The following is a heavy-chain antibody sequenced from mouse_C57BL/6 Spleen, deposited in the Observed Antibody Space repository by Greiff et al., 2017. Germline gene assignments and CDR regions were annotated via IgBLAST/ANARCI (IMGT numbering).Heavy chain of an antibody. CDR1: GYTFTSYW. V-gene: IGHV1-59*01. J-gene: IGHJ2*01. CDR2: IDPSDSYT. CDR3: ARKGISQLEPSFDY. Sequence: QVQLQQPGAELVRPGTSVKLSCKASGYTFTSYWMHWVKQRPGQGLEWIGVIDPSDSYTNYNQKFKGKATLTVDTSSSTAYMQLSSLTSEDSAVYYCARKGISQLEPSFDYWGQGTTLTVSS. D-gene: IGHD4-1*02.